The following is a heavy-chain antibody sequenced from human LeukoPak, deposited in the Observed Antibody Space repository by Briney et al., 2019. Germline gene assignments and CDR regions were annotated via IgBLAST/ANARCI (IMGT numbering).Heavy chain of an antibody. CDR3: VKGAVAAHYYYYGMDV. CDR1: GFTFSSYA. D-gene: IGHD6-19*01. CDR2: ISSNGGST. V-gene: IGHV3-64D*06. Sequence: GGSLRLSCSASGFTFSSYAMHWVRQAPGKGLEYVSAISSNGGSTYYADSVKGRFTISRDNSKNTLYLQMSSLRAEDTAVYYCVKGAVAAHYYYYGMDVWGKGTTVTVSS. J-gene: IGHJ6*04.